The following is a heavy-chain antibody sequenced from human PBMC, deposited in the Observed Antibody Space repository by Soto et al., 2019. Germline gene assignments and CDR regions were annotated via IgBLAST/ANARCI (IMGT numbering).Heavy chain of an antibody. CDR3: MGYCSSTSCYPYYFDY. Sequence: GGSLRLSCAASGFTFSSYSMNWVRQAPGKGLEWVSSISSSSSYIYYADSVKGRFTISRDNAKNSLYLQMNSLRAEDTAVYYCMGYCSSTSCYPYYFDYWGQGTLVTVSS. CDR1: GFTFSSYS. CDR2: ISSSSSYI. J-gene: IGHJ4*02. V-gene: IGHV3-21*01. D-gene: IGHD2-2*01.